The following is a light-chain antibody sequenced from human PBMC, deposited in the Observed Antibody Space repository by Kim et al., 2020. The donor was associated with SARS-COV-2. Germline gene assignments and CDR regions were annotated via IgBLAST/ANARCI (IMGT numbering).Light chain of an antibody. CDR3: QSYDSSLSGWV. V-gene: IGLV1-40*01. CDR1: SSNIGAGYD. Sequence: RVTISCTGSSSNIGAGYDVHWYQQLPGTAPNLLIYGDSNRPSGVPDRFSGSKSGTSASLAITGLQAEDEADYYCQSYDSSLSGWVFGGGTQLTVL. CDR2: GDS. J-gene: IGLJ3*02.